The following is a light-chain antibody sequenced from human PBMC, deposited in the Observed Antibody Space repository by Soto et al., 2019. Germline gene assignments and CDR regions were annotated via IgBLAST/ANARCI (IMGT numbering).Light chain of an antibody. CDR1: ELADKY. J-gene: IGLJ2*01. V-gene: IGLV3-1*01. CDR3: QAWDTGSVI. CDR2: QDT. Sequence: SYELTQSPSVSVSPGQTAIITCSGDELADKYVSWYQQKPGQSPILVISQDTNRPSGIPERFSGSNSGNTATLTISGTQAMDEADYYCQAWDTGSVIFGGGTKLTVL.